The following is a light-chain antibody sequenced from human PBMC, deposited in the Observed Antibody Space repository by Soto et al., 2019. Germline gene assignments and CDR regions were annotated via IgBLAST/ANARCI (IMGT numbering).Light chain of an antibody. J-gene: IGLJ1*01. Sequence: QSALTQPASVSGSPGQSITISCTGTSSDVGTYNFVSWYQQHPGKAPKLMIYEANKRPSGVSNHFSGSKSGNTASLTISGLQAEDEADYYCCSYAGSNNYVFGTGTKLTV. V-gene: IGLV2-23*01. CDR1: SSDVGTYNF. CDR3: CSYAGSNNYV. CDR2: EAN.